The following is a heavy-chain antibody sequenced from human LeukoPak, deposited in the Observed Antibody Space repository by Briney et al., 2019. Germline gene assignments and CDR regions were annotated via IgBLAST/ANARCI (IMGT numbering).Heavy chain of an antibody. V-gene: IGHV4-30-2*02. CDR1: GGSISSGGYS. Sequence: SQTLSLTCAVSGGSISSGGYSWSWIRQPPGKGLEWIGYIYHNGNTYYSPSLKSRVTISVDRSKNQFSLKLSSVTAADTAVYYCARSIRGTYYYDSSGYPNWFDPWGQGTLVTVSS. CDR2: IYHNGNT. CDR3: ARSIRGTYYYDSSGYPNWFDP. J-gene: IGHJ5*02. D-gene: IGHD3-22*01.